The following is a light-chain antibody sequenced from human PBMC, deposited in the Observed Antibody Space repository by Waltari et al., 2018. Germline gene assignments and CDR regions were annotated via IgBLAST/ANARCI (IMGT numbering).Light chain of an antibody. CDR1: QIISIN. Sequence: EMAVTQSPVTLSVSPGDTATLSCRASQIISINPAWYQQKPGQAPRLLIYAASTRASGIPARFSGSGSGTEFTLTISSLQSEDFAVYYYQQYDNWPPWTFGQGTKVEI. J-gene: IGKJ1*01. V-gene: IGKV3-15*01. CDR2: AAS. CDR3: QQYDNWPPWT.